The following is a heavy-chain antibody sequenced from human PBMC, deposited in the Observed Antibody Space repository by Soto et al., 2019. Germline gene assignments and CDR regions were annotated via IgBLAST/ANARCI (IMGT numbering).Heavy chain of an antibody. D-gene: IGHD5-18*01. CDR2: IYYSGST. V-gene: IGHV4-59*01. J-gene: IGHJ4*01. CDR1: GGSISSYY. CDR3: ARSLYSEGPRFYY. Sequence: ASETLSLTCTVSGGSISSYYWSWIRQPPGKGLEWIGYIYYSGSTNYNPSLKSRVTISVDTSKNQFSLKLSSVTAADTAVYYCARSLYSEGPRFYYWGQRTLVPVSS.